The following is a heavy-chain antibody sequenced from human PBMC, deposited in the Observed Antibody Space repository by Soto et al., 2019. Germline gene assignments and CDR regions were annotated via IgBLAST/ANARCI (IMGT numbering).Heavy chain of an antibody. D-gene: IGHD2-2*01. CDR1: GFTFSHYG. CDR3: AKGDTTDPLYS. J-gene: IGHJ4*02. Sequence: GGSLRLSCAASGFTFSHYGMHWIRQAPGKGLEWVAVIWYDGRSKYYADSVKGRFTISRDNSENTLFLQMNSLRAEDTAVYFCAKGDTTDPLYSWGQGALVTVSS. CDR2: IWYDGRSK. V-gene: IGHV3-33*06.